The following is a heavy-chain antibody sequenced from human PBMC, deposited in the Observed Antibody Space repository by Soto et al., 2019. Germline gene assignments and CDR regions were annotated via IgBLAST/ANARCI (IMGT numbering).Heavy chain of an antibody. Sequence: QVQLQESGPGLVKPSQTLSLTCTVSGGSISSGDYYWSWIRQPPGKGLEWIGYIYYSGSTYYNPSLKRRVTISVDTSKNQFSLKLSSVTAADTAVYYCARAMVVTQNWFDPWRQGTLVTVSS. CDR2: IYYSGST. J-gene: IGHJ5*02. D-gene: IGHD2-21*02. CDR3: ARAMVVTQNWFDP. V-gene: IGHV4-30-4*01. CDR1: GGSISSGDYY.